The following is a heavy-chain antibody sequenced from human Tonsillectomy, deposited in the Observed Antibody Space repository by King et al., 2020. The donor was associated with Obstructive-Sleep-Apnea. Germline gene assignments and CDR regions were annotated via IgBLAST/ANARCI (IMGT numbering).Heavy chain of an antibody. CDR1: GYSFTSYW. CDR2: IYPGDSDT. V-gene: IGHV5-51*01. J-gene: IGHJ3*02. CDR3: ARSTFHWLSYAFYS. D-gene: IGHD3-9*01. Sequence: LQLVQSGAEVKKPGESLKISCKGSGYSFTSYWIGWVRQMPGKGLEWMGTIYPGDSDTRYSPSFQGQVTISADKYISTAYLQWSSLKAADTAMYYWARSTFHWLSYAFYSFCRETMVSVSS.